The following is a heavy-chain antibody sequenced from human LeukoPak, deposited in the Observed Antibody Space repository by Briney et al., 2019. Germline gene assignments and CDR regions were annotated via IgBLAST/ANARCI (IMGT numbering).Heavy chain of an antibody. CDR3: ARGRAASPN. D-gene: IGHD6-6*01. CDR1: GGSISNYY. V-gene: IGHV4-59*01. CDR2: IYYSGST. J-gene: IGHJ4*02. Sequence: SETLSLTCTVSGGSISNYYWTWIRQPPGKGLEWIGYIYYSGSTNYNPSLKSRVTISLDTFKNQFSLKLNSVTTADTAVYYCARGRAASPNWGQGTLVTVSS.